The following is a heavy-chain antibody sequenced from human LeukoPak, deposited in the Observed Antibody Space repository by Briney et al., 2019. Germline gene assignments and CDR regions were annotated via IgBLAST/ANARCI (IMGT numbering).Heavy chain of an antibody. Sequence: ASVKVSCKASGYTFTGYYMHWVRQAPGQGLEWMGWINPNSGSTNYAQKFQGRVTMARDTSISTAYMELSRLRSDDTAVYYCASLQGSSDYYPVDAFDIWGQGTMVTVSS. V-gene: IGHV1-2*02. J-gene: IGHJ3*02. CDR2: INPNSGST. CDR3: ASLQGSSDYYPVDAFDI. D-gene: IGHD3-22*01. CDR1: GYTFTGYY.